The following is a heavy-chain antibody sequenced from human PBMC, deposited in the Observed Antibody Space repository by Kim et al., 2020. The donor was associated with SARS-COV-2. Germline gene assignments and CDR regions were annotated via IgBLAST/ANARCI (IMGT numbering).Heavy chain of an antibody. J-gene: IGHJ2*01. Sequence: SETLSLTCTVSGGSISSSSYYWGWIRQPPGKGLEWIGSIYYSGSTYYNPSLKSRVTISVDTSKNQFSLKLSSVTAADTAVYYCARHGYGSGSYYPPEFDLWGRGPLVTVSS. CDR3: ARHGYGSGSYYPPEFDL. CDR1: GGSISSSSYY. D-gene: IGHD3-10*01. CDR2: IYYSGST. V-gene: IGHV4-39*01.